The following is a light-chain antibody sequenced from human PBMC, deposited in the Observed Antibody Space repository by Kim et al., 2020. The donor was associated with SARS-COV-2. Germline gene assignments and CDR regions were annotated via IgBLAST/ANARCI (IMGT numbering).Light chain of an antibody. CDR1: SSNIGSNY. V-gene: IGLV1-47*01. J-gene: IGLJ3*02. CDR3: AAWDDSLSGWV. Sequence: GQRVTISCSGRSSNIGSNYVSWYQQLPGTAPKLLIYRNNQRPSGVPDRFSGSKSGTSASLAISGLRSEDEADYYCAAWDDSLSGWVFGGGTQLTVL. CDR2: RNN.